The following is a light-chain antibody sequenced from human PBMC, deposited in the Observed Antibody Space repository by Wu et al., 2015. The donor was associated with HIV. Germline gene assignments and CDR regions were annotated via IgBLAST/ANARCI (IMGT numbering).Light chain of an antibody. CDR2: AAS. J-gene: IGKJ3*01. CDR1: QSISSY. Sequence: DIQMTQSPSSLSASVGDRVTITCRASQSISSYLNWYQQKPGKAPKFLIYAASSLQSGVPSRFSGSGSGTDFTLTISSLQPEDFATYYCQQSYSTLLFTFGPGTKVDIK. V-gene: IGKV1-39*01. CDR3: QQSYSTLLFT.